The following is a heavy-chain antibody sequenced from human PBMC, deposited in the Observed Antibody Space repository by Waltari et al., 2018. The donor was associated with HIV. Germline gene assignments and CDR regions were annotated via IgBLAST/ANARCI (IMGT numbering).Heavy chain of an antibody. D-gene: IGHD2-8*01. Sequence: EVQLVESGGGSVQTGKSLSLSFAASGFLVSGTYMSWVRQAPGKGRDWVSVIYSDGSTNYADSVKGRFTISREKSTNALYLQMSSLKVEDTAVYYCARDPAAGRVNGPYYYGLDVWGRGTTVTVSS. CDR1: GFLVSGTY. CDR2: IYSDGST. V-gene: IGHV3-66*01. CDR3: ARDPAAGRVNGPYYYGLDV. J-gene: IGHJ6*02.